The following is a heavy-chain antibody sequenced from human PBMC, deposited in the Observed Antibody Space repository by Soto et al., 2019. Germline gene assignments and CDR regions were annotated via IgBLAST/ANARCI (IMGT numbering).Heavy chain of an antibody. D-gene: IGHD4-17*01. Sequence: QVQLVQSGAEVKKPGSSVKVSCKASGGTLSNYGISWVRQAPGQGLEWMGGIIPVFGTANYAQKFQGRVRITADESTTSVYMDLSSLRSDDTAVYTCAGGDATKLVVTTYYGMDVWGQGTTVTVSS. J-gene: IGHJ6*02. V-gene: IGHV1-69*12. CDR1: GGTLSNYG. CDR2: IIPVFGTA. CDR3: AGGDATKLVVTTYYGMDV.